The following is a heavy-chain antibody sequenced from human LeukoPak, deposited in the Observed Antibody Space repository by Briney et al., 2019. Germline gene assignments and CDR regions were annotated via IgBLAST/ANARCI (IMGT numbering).Heavy chain of an antibody. CDR2: IWYDGSNK. J-gene: IGHJ4*02. CDR1: GFTFSSYG. Sequence: PGGSLRLSCAASGFTFSSYGMHWVRQAPGKGLEWVAVIWYDGSNKYYVDSVKGRFTISKDNSKNTLYLQMNSLRAEDTAVYYCARDRARPYYFDYWGQGALVTVSS. V-gene: IGHV3-33*01. D-gene: IGHD3-10*01. CDR3: ARDRARPYYFDY.